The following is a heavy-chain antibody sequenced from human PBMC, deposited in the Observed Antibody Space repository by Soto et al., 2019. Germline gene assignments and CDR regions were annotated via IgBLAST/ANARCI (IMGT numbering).Heavy chain of an antibody. J-gene: IGHJ5*02. CDR3: ARERTIAASARVLRPTRFDP. Sequence: GGSLRLSCAASGFTFSSYGMHWVRQAPGKGLEWVAVIWYDGSNKYYADSVKGRFTISRDNSKNTLYLQMNSLRAEDTAVYYCARERTIAASARVLRPTRFDPWGQGTLVTVSS. CDR1: GFTFSSYG. V-gene: IGHV3-33*01. D-gene: IGHD6-13*01. CDR2: IWYDGSNK.